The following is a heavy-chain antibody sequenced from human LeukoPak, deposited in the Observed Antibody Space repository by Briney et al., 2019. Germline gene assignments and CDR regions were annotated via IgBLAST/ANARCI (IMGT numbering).Heavy chain of an antibody. CDR2: IYHSGST. D-gene: IGHD2-2*01. CDR1: GGSISSGGYY. J-gene: IGHJ6*03. CDR3: ARVNGVVVPAATYYYYMDV. V-gene: IGHV4-30-2*01. Sequence: SETLSLTCTVSGGSISSGGYYWSWIRQPPGKGLEWIGYIYHSGSTYYNPSLKSRVTISVDTSKNQFSLKLSSVTAADTAVYYCARVNGVVVPAATYYYYMDVWGKGTTVTVSS.